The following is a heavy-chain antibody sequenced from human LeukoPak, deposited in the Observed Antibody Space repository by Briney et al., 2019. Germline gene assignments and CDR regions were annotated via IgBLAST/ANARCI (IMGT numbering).Heavy chain of an antibody. CDR3: ASLRIAARLPDAFDI. D-gene: IGHD6-6*01. V-gene: IGHV5-51*01. J-gene: IGHJ3*02. CDR1: GYSFTSYW. Sequence: GESLKISCKGSGYSFTSYWIGWVRQMPGKGLEWMGIIYPGGSDTRYSPSFQGQVTISADKSISTAYLQWSSLKASDTAMYYCASLRIAARLPDAFDIWGQGTMVTVSS. CDR2: IYPGGSDT.